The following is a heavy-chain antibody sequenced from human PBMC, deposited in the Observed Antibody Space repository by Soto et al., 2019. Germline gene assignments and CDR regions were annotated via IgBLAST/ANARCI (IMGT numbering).Heavy chain of an antibody. CDR3: ARWGQYCGTSTCRFEP. CDR2: IYPGDSDT. V-gene: IGHV5-51*01. J-gene: IGHJ5*02. CDR1: GYSFSDYW. D-gene: IGHD2-21*01. Sequence: GESLKISCKASGYSFSDYWIGWVRQMPGRGLEWMGIIYPGDSDTRYSASFQGQVTISADKSISTTFLQWSSLKASDTAMYYCARWGQYCGTSTCRFEPWGQGTLVTAPQ.